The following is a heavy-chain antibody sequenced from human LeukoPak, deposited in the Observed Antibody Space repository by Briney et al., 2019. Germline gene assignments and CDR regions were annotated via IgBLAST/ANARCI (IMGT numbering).Heavy chain of an antibody. Sequence: ASVKAFCTSSGCVFTGYGVSCVRRALVQGLEWMGWISAYNGNTNYAQKLQGRVTMTTDTSTSTAYMELRSLRSDDTAVYYCATSRRSGGSYLNDAFDIWGQGTMVTVSS. CDR2: ISAYNGNT. CDR1: GCVFTGYG. V-gene: IGHV1-18*01. D-gene: IGHD1-26*01. CDR3: ATSRRSGGSYLNDAFDI. J-gene: IGHJ3*02.